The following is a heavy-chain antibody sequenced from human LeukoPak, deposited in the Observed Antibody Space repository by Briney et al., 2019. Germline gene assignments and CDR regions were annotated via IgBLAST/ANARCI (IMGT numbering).Heavy chain of an antibody. J-gene: IGHJ4*02. Sequence: PGGSLRLSCAVSGFTFSGSGVHWVRQASGKGLEWVGRIRSKANSYATAYAASVKGRFTISRDDSKNTAYLQMNSLKTEDTAVYYCTAQVVGDRLRWGQGTLVTVSS. CDR2: IRSKANSYAT. V-gene: IGHV3-73*01. CDR1: GFTFSGSG. CDR3: TAQVVGDRLR. D-gene: IGHD1-26*01.